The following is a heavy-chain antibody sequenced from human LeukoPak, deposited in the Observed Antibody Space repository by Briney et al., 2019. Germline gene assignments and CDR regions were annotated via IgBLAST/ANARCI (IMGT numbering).Heavy chain of an antibody. D-gene: IGHD6-19*01. CDR1: GFTFSSYA. CDR2: ISYDGSNK. CDR3: AKDLAVAGTASGY. Sequence: GGSLRLSCAASGFTFSSYAMHWVRQAPGKGLEWVAVISYDGSNKYYADSVKGRFTISRDNSKNTLYLQMNSLRAEDTAVYYCAKDLAVAGTASGYWGQGTLVTVSS. J-gene: IGHJ4*02. V-gene: IGHV3-30-3*01.